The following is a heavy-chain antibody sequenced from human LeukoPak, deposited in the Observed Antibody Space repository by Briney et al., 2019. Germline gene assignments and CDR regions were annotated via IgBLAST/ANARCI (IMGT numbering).Heavy chain of an antibody. J-gene: IGHJ6*02. D-gene: IGHD6-13*01. Sequence: ASVKVSCKASGYTFTSYAINWVRQAPGQGLEWMGWISAYDGSTISAQDLQGRVTMTTDTSTTTAYMELTRLRSDDTAVYYCARDPLSSTWSPYYFTLDAWGQGTTVIVS. CDR3: ARDPLSSTWSPYYFTLDA. CDR2: ISAYDGST. CDR1: GYTFTSYA. V-gene: IGHV1-18*01.